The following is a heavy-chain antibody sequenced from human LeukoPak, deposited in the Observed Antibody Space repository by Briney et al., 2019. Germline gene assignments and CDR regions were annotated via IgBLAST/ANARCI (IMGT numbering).Heavy chain of an antibody. V-gene: IGHV3-49*04. D-gene: IGHD3-22*01. J-gene: IGHJ4*02. CDR2: IRSKTFGGTT. CDR1: GFTFGDYA. CDR3: ARGPTYYYDSSGYYFDY. Sequence: GGSLRLSCTASGFTFGDYAITWVRQAPGKGLEWVGHIRSKTFGGTTEYAASVKGRFTISRDDSKSIAYLQMNSLRAEDTAVYYCARGPTYYYDSSGYYFDYWGQGTLVTVSS.